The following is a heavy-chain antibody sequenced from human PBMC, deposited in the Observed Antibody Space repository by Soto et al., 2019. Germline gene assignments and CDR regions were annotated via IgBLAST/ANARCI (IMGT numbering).Heavy chain of an antibody. D-gene: IGHD3-22*01. CDR3: ARDQGTYYYDSSGYYAY. CDR1: GGTFSSYA. Sequence: AASVKVSCKASGGTFSSYAISWVRQAPGQGLEWMGGIIPIFGTANYAQKFQGRVTITADKSTSTAYMELSSLRSEDTAVYYCARDQGTYYYDSSGYYAYWGQGTLVTVSS. CDR2: IIPIFGTA. V-gene: IGHV1-69*06. J-gene: IGHJ4*02.